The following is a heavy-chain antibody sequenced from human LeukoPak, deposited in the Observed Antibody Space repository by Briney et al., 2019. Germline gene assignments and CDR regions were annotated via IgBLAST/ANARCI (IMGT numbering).Heavy chain of an antibody. Sequence: GGSLRLSCAASGFSFSTADMHRVRQAPGKGLEWVAFLRYGGNDKYYAGSVKGRFTISRDNSKNTLFLQMNSLRAEDTAVYYCAKDLFGSGSYEYWGQGTLVTVSS. V-gene: IGHV3-30*02. CDR1: GFSFSTAD. CDR2: LRYGGNDK. J-gene: IGHJ4*02. CDR3: AKDLFGSGSYEY. D-gene: IGHD3-10*01.